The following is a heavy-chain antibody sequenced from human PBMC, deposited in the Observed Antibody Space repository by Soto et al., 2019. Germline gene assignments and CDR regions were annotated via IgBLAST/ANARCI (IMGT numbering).Heavy chain of an antibody. CDR1: GFTFSSYG. V-gene: IGHV3-30*18. CDR3: AKELGSSSWYYYYGMDV. CDR2: ISYDGSNK. Sequence: QVQLVESGGGVVQPGRSLRLFCAASGFTFSSYGMHWVRQAPGKGLEWVAVISYDGSNKYYADSVKGRFTISRDNSKNTLYLQMNSLRAEDTAVYYCAKELGSSSWYYYYGMDVWGQGTTVTVSS. D-gene: IGHD6-13*01. J-gene: IGHJ6*02.